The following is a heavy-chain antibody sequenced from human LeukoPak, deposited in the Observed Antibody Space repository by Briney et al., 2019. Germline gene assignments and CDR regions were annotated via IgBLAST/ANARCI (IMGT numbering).Heavy chain of an antibody. Sequence: GGSLRLSCAASGFTFSSYSMNWVRQAPGKGLEWVSYISSSSSTIYYADSVKGRFTISRDNAKNSLYLQMNSLRDEDTAVYYCARGGEYYYDSSGYYYWGQGTLVTVSS. CDR1: GFTFSSYS. CDR3: ARGGEYYYDSSGYYY. D-gene: IGHD3-22*01. J-gene: IGHJ4*02. V-gene: IGHV3-48*02. CDR2: ISSSSSTI.